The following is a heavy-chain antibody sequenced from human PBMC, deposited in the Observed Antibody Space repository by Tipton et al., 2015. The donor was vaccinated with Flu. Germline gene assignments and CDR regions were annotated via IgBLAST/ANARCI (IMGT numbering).Heavy chain of an antibody. CDR1: GGSISSSSYY. V-gene: IGHV4-39*01. Sequence: TLSLTCTVSGGSISSSSYYWGWIRQPPGKGLEWIGSIYYSGSTYYNPSLKSRVTISVDTSKNQFSLKLSSVTAADTAVYYCARQGIAVAVTSRRNKYGMDVWGQGTTVTVSS. D-gene: IGHD6-19*01. J-gene: IGHJ6*02. CDR3: ARQGIAVAVTSRRNKYGMDV. CDR2: IYYSGST.